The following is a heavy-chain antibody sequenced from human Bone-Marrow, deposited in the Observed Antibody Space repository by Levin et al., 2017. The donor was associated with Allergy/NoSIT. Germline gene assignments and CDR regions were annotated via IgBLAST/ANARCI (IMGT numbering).Heavy chain of an antibody. Sequence: PGGSLRLSCAASGFTVSSNYMNWVRQVPGKGLEWVSVIYSGGSTYYADSVKGRFTISRDNSKNTLYLQMNSLRAEDTAVYYCAREYSSRGSDAFDIWGQGTMVTVSS. D-gene: IGHD2-2*01. J-gene: IGHJ3*02. CDR3: AREYSSRGSDAFDI. V-gene: IGHV3-66*01. CDR2: IYSGGST. CDR1: GFTVSSNY.